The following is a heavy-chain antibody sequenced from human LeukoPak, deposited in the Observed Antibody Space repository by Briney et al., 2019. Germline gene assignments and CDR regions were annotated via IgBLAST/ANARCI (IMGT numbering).Heavy chain of an antibody. CDR1: GFTFSSYW. V-gene: IGHV3-7*01. Sequence: GGSLRLSCAASGFTFSSYWMSWVRQAPGKGLEWVANIKQDGSEKYYVDSVKGRFTISRDNAKNSLYLQMNSLRAEDTAAYYCARDQWLVQFDYWGQGTLVTVSS. J-gene: IGHJ4*02. D-gene: IGHD6-19*01. CDR3: ARDQWLVQFDY. CDR2: IKQDGSEK.